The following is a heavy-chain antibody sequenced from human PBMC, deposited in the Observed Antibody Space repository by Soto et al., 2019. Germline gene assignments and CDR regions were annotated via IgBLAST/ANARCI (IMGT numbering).Heavy chain of an antibody. J-gene: IGHJ4*02. V-gene: IGHV4-31*03. CDR2: IYDSGRT. CDR3: ARLTTIITGAFDD. Sequence: SETLSLTCTVSGASISSGSYYWSWIRQYPGEGLVWIGHIYDSGRTYYNPSLESRVSISIDTSKNEFSLTLTSVTAADTAVYYCARLTTIITGAFDDWGLGTVVTVSS. D-gene: IGHD7-27*01. CDR1: GASISSGSYY.